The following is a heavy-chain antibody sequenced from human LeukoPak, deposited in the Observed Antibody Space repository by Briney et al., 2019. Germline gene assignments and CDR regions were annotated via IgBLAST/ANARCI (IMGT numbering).Heavy chain of an antibody. V-gene: IGHV4-59*01. CDR3: ARGSYYYDTSGYYGAEYFHH. J-gene: IGHJ1*01. CDR1: RCFISSYY. D-gene: IGHD3-22*01. Sequence: PSETLSLTCTVSRCFISSYYWSWIRQPPGKGLEWICQIYYSGSTDYNPALERRGTMSMDTTKNQVSPKLSSVTAADTAVYYCARGSYYYDTSGYYGAEYFHHWGQGTLVTVSS. CDR2: IYYSGST.